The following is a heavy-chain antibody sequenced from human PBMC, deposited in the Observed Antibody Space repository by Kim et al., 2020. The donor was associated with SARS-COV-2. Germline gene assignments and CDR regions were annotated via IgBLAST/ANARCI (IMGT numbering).Heavy chain of an antibody. D-gene: IGHD3-10*01. J-gene: IGHJ4*02. CDR3: VSSTGLDRGGVGIHYFDF. CDR1: GFTFSGYW. CDR2: IKSDGSST. Sequence: GGSLRLSCEASGFTFSGYWIHWVRRAPGKGLVWVSRIKSDGSSTSYADSVGGRFTISRDNAKNTLYLQMNSLRAEDTAVYYCVSSTGLDRGGVGIHYFDFWGQGALVIASS. V-gene: IGHV3-74*01.